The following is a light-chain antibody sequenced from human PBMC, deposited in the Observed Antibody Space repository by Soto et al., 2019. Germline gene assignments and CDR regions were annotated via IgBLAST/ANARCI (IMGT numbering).Light chain of an antibody. Sequence: EIVMTQSPATMSVSPGESATLSCSASQRISTNLAWYQHKRGQALTLLIYGASTRATGIPARFSGSGSETEFTLTITSLKSEDFAVYYCQHYNNWPAWTFGKGTKL. CDR1: QRISTN. CDR3: QHYNNWPAWT. V-gene: IGKV3D-15*01. J-gene: IGKJ1*01. CDR2: GAS.